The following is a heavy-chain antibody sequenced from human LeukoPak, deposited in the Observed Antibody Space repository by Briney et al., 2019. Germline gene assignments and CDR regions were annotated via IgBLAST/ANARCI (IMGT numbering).Heavy chain of an antibody. CDR1: GFTVSSNY. Sequence: GGSLRLSCAASGFTVSSNYMSWVRQAPGKGLEWVSVIYSGGSTYYADSVKGRFTISRDNSKNTLYLQMNSLRAEDTAVYYCAKDHPAVAAYYYYGMDVWGQGTTVTVSS. V-gene: IGHV3-53*01. J-gene: IGHJ6*02. D-gene: IGHD6-19*01. CDR2: IYSGGST. CDR3: AKDHPAVAAYYYYGMDV.